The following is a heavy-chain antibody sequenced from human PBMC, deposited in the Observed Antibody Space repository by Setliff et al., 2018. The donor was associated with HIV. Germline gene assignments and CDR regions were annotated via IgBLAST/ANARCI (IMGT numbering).Heavy chain of an antibody. CDR1: GGSISSYY. D-gene: IGHD3-10*01. Sequence: SETLSLTCTVSGGSISSYYWSWIRQPPGKGLEWIGYIYYSGNTNHNPSLKSRVTISVDTSKKQFSLKLSSVMAADTAVYYCARHHNTMVRGVAYFQHWGQGTLVTV. CDR3: ARHHNTMVRGVAYFQH. V-gene: IGHV4-59*08. CDR2: IYYSGNT. J-gene: IGHJ1*01.